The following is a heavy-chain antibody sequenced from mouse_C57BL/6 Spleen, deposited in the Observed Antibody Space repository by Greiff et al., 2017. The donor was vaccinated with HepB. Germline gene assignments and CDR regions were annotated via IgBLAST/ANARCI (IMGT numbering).Heavy chain of an antibody. CDR3: ARMDYGYGHFDY. CDR2: IYPGDGDT. D-gene: IGHD2-2*01. Sequence: QVQLQQSGPELVKPGASVKISCKASGYAFSSSWMNWVKQRPGKGLEWIGRIYPGDGDTNYNGKFKGKATLTADKSSSTAYMQLSSLTSEDSAVYFCARMDYGYGHFDYWGQGTTLTVSS. J-gene: IGHJ2*01. CDR1: GYAFSSSW. V-gene: IGHV1-82*01.